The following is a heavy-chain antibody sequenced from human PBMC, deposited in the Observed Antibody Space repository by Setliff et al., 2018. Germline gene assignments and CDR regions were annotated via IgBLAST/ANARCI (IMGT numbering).Heavy chain of an antibody. J-gene: IGHJ4*02. Sequence: PGGSLRLSCAVSGFIFSPYTTTWVRQAPGKGLEWVAAISIHEDKTYYADSVKGRFTISRDNAKSSLYPQMNSLRAEDTAVYYCARDQGSYGYRAFDSWGQGALVTVSS. V-gene: IGHV3-21*01. CDR2: ISIHEDKT. D-gene: IGHD5-18*01. CDR1: GFIFSPYT. CDR3: ARDQGSYGYRAFDS.